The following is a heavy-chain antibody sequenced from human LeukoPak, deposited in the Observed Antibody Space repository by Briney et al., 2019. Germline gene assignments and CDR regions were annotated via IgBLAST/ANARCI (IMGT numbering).Heavy chain of an antibody. Sequence: SETLSLTCAVYGGSFSGYYWSWIRQPPGKGLEWIGYIYYSGSTNYNPSLKSRVTISVDTSKNQFSLNLSAVTAADTAVYYCVRHLRHYCMDVWGKGTTVTVSS. J-gene: IGHJ6*03. CDR1: GGSFSGYY. CDR3: VRHLRHYCMDV. CDR2: IYYSGST. V-gene: IGHV4-59*01.